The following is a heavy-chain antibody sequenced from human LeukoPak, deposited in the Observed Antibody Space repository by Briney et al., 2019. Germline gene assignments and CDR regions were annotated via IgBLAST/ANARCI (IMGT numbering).Heavy chain of an antibody. CDR3: ARDWNCTTTTCYNCFDP. Sequence: ASVKVSCKASGYIFINYGISWVRQAPGQGLEWMGWISPSTGVTKYAQKFRDTITLTTETSTSTAYMELRSLRSDDTAVYYCARDWNCTTTTCYNCFDPWGQGTLGTVSS. CDR1: GYIFINYG. J-gene: IGHJ5*02. D-gene: IGHD2-8*01. V-gene: IGHV1-18*01. CDR2: ISPSTGVT.